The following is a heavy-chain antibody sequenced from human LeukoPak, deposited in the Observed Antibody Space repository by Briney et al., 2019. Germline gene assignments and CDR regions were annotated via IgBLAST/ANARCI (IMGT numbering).Heavy chain of an antibody. V-gene: IGHV3-74*01. CDR2: IDTDGSTT. Sequence: GESLRLSCGASGFTFSDHWMHWVRQAPGKGLVWVSGIDTDGSTTRYADSVKGRFTISRDNAKNTLYLQMNTLRAEGTAVYYCARDRPHNWFDPWGQGSLVSVSS. CDR1: GFTFSDHW. CDR3: ARDRPHNWFDP. J-gene: IGHJ5*02.